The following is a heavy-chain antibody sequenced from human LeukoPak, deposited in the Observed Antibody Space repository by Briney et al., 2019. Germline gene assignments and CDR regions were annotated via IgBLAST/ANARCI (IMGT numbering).Heavy chain of an antibody. J-gene: IGHJ6*03. CDR3: ASVRRGFGESSKYYAYYYMGV. D-gene: IGHD3-10*01. V-gene: IGHV4-4*07. CDR1: GGSISSYY. Sequence: SETLSLTCTVSGGSISSYYWSWIRQPAGKGLEWIGRIYTSGSTTYNPSLKSRVTMSVDTSKNQFSLKLSSVTAADTAVYYCASVRRGFGESSKYYAYYYMGVWGKGTTVTISS. CDR2: IYTSGST.